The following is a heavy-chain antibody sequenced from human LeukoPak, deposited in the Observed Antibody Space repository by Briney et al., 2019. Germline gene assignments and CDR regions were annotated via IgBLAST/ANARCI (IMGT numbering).Heavy chain of an antibody. V-gene: IGHV1-2*02. J-gene: IGHJ6*02. Sequence: ASVKVSCKASGYTFTGYYMHWVRQAPGQGLEWRGWINPNTGGTNYAQKFQGGVTMTRDTSITTAYMELSGLRSDDTAVYYCARDLEQWRGRMDVWGQGTTVTVSS. CDR1: GYTFTGYY. CDR3: ARDLEQWRGRMDV. D-gene: IGHD6-19*01. CDR2: INPNTGGT.